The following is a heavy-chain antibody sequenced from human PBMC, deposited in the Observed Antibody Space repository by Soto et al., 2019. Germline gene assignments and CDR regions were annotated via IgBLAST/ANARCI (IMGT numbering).Heavy chain of an antibody. Sequence: QVQLVRSGAEVKKPAASVKVSCRASGYTFTNFGISWVRQAPGQGLEWMGWMSAYNGNTNYAQNFHGRVTMTADTTTSKAFMELRSLRSDDMAVYYCARRGTPIDYWGQGTLVTVSS. D-gene: IGHD3-16*01. V-gene: IGHV1-18*03. J-gene: IGHJ4*02. CDR2: MSAYNGNT. CDR3: ARRGTPIDY. CDR1: GYTFTNFG.